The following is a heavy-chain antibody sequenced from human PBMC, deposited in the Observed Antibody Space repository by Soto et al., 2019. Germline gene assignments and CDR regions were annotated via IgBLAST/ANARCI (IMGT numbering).Heavy chain of an antibody. CDR3: ITVRRLVAIDY. CDR2: ISGSGGST. J-gene: IGHJ4*02. Sequence: PGGSLRLSCAASEFTFSSYWMHWVRQAPGKGLEWVSAISGSGGSTYYADSVKGRFTISRDNSKNTLYLQMNSLRAEDTAVYYCITVRRLVAIDYWGQGTLVTVSS. D-gene: IGHD2-2*01. CDR1: EFTFSSYW. V-gene: IGHV3-23*01.